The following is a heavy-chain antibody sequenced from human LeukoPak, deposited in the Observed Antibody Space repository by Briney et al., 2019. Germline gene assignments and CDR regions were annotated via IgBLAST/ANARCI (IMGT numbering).Heavy chain of an antibody. Sequence: SETLSLTCAVYGGSFSGYYWSWIRQPPGKGLEWIGEINHSGSTNYNPSLKSRVTIPVDTSKNQFSLKLSSVTAADTAVYYCARATAMVTPDYFDYWGQGTLVTVSS. CDR2: INHSGST. CDR1: GGSFSGYY. D-gene: IGHD5-18*01. J-gene: IGHJ4*02. CDR3: ARATAMVTPDYFDY. V-gene: IGHV4-34*01.